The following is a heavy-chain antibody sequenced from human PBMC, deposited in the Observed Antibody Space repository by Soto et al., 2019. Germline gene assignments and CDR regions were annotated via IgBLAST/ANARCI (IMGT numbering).Heavy chain of an antibody. D-gene: IGHD7-27*01. J-gene: IGHJ6*02. CDR3: ASQLTGDYYYDGMDV. CDR1: GGTFSSYA. V-gene: IGHV1-69*12. CDR2: IIPIFGTA. Sequence: QVQLVQSGAEVKKPGSSVKVSCKASGGTFSSYAISWVRHAPGQGLAWMGGIIPIFGTADYAQKFQGRVTITADESTSTADMELSSLRSEDTAVYYCASQLTGDYYYDGMDVWGQGTTVTVSS.